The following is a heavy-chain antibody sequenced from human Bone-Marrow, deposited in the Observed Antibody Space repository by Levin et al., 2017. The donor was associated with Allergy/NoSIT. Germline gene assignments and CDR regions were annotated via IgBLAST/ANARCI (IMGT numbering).Heavy chain of an antibody. CDR2: IYTSGST. Sequence: SETLSLTCTVSGGSISSYYWSWIRQPAGKGLEWIGRIYTSGSTNYNPSLKSRVTMSVDTSKNQFSLKLSSVTAADTAVYYCARDRVKQDIVVVPAAPQSYYYYYYGMDVWGQGTTVTVSS. CDR3: ARDRVKQDIVVVPAAPQSYYYYYYGMDV. J-gene: IGHJ6*02. V-gene: IGHV4-4*07. D-gene: IGHD2-2*01. CDR1: GGSISSYY.